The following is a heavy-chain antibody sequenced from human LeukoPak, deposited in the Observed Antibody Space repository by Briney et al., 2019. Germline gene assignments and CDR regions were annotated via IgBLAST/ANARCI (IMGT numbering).Heavy chain of an antibody. D-gene: IGHD2-2*01. CDR2: MNPNSGNT. Sequence: ASVKVSCKASGYTFTSYDLNWVRQAPGQGLEWMGWMNPNSGNTGYAQKFQGRVTMTRNTSISTAYMELSSLRSEDTAVYYCARFGVVVPAASYGMDVWGQGTTVTVSS. CDR3: ARFGVVVPAASYGMDV. CDR1: GYTFTSYD. V-gene: IGHV1-8*01. J-gene: IGHJ6*02.